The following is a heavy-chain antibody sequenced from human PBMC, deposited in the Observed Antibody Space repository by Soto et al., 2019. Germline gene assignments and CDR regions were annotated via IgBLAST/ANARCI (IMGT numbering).Heavy chain of an antibody. Sequence: SLRLSCAPTGFAFSNYGMNWVRQAPGKGLEWVANINEDGSEKYYVDSAKGRFTISRDNAKNSLYLQMSSLRAEDTALYYCARDLFDYWGQGTLVTVSS. V-gene: IGHV3-7*01. CDR2: INEDGSEK. CDR1: GFAFSNYG. CDR3: ARDLFDY. J-gene: IGHJ4*02.